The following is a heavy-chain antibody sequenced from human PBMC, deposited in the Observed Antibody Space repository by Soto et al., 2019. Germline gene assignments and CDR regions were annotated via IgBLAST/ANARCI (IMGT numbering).Heavy chain of an antibody. J-gene: IGHJ5*02. V-gene: IGHV3-23*01. Sequence: GGSLRLSCAASGFTFGTYAMSWVRQAPGKGLEWVSGISGRGTTFYADSVKGRFTISRDNSKNTVHLEMNNLRAEDMAFYYCANFRGKAYGDYSLESWGQGTLVTVSS. CDR3: ANFRGKAYGDYSLES. CDR1: GFTFGTYA. D-gene: IGHD2-21*02. CDR2: ISGRGTT.